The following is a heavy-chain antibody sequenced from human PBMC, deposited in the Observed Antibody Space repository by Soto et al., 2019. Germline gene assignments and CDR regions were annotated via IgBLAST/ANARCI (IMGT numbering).Heavy chain of an antibody. V-gene: IGHV3-23*01. J-gene: IGHJ4*02. CDR2: ISANDVGT. CDR3: AKAKNDYNWDNRPPFDY. D-gene: IGHD1-20*01. Sequence: EVQLLESGGGVVQPGGSLRLSCEASGFTLRNYAMTWIRQAPGKGLDWVSLISANDVGTYYAESVKTRFTISTDQSRNTVYLQMDSLRADDTAIYYCAKAKNDYNWDNRPPFDYWGQVTLVTVSS. CDR1: GFTLRNYA.